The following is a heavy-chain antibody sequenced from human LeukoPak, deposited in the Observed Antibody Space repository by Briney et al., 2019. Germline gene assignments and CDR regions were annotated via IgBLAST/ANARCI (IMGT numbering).Heavy chain of an antibody. D-gene: IGHD3-22*01. CDR2: IRSNSDGGTI. V-gene: IGHV3-15*07. Sequence: PGGSLRLSCATSGFTFTNAWMNWVRQAPGKGLEWVGRIRSNSDGGTIDYAAPVRGRFTLSRDDSKNTLYLQMNSLQTEDTAVYYCATDFYDSTWGQGTLVTVSS. CDR1: GFTFTNAW. CDR3: ATDFYDST. J-gene: IGHJ5*02.